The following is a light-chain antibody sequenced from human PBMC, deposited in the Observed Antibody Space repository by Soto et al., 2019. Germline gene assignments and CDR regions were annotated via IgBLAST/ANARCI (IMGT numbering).Light chain of an antibody. Sequence: EIVMTQSPATLSVTPGERATLSCRASQSVRGNLAWYQQRPDQSPRLLIYGTSSRATGIPARFSGSGSGTESTLSISSLQSEDFAVYYCQQYNNWPFITFGQGTRLEIK. J-gene: IGKJ5*01. CDR3: QQYNNWPFIT. V-gene: IGKV3-15*01. CDR2: GTS. CDR1: QSVRGN.